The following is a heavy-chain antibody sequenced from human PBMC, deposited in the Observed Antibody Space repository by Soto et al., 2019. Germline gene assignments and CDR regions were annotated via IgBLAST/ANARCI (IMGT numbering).Heavy chain of an antibody. Sequence: SETLSLTCTVSGGSISSGGYYWSWIRQHPGKGLEWIGYIYYSGSTYYNPSLKSQVTISVDTSKNQFSLKLSSVTAADTAVYYCARDLSGIWFGEPPPIGWFDPWGQGTLVTVSS. CDR1: GGSISSGGYY. V-gene: IGHV4-31*01. D-gene: IGHD3-10*01. CDR2: IYYSGST. CDR3: ARDLSGIWFGEPPPIGWFDP. J-gene: IGHJ5*02.